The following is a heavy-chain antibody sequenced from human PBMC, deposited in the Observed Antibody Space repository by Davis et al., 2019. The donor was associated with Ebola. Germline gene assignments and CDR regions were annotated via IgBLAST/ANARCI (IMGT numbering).Heavy chain of an antibody. CDR2: IYFSGTT. J-gene: IGHJ5*02. Sequence: PSETLSLTCTVSGGSISTTTYYWGWIRLSPGKGLEWTGSIYFSGTTYLNPSLKSRVVMSLDMSKNQFSLKLKSVTAADTAVYFCATENIATRDFGKRFDPWGQGILVTVSS. CDR1: GGSISTTTYY. CDR3: ATENIATRDFGKRFDP. V-gene: IGHV4-39*07. D-gene: IGHD6-6*01.